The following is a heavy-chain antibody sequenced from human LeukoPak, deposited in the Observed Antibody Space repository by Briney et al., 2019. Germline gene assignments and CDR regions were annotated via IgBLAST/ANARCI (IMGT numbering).Heavy chain of an antibody. CDR3: ARGPSLDDILTGYRFFFDY. CDR2: IKQDGSEK. D-gene: IGHD3-9*01. J-gene: IGHJ4*02. V-gene: IGHV3-7*01. CDR1: GFTFSSYW. Sequence: SGGSLRLSCAASGFTFSSYWMSWVRQAPGKGLEWVANIKQDGSEKYYVDSVKGRFTISRDNAKNSLYLQMNSLRAEDTAVYYCARGPSLDDILTGYRFFFDYWGQGTLVTVSS.